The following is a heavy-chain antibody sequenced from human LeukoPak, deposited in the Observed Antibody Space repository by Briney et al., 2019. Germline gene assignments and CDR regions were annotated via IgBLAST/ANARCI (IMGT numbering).Heavy chain of an antibody. D-gene: IGHD6-13*01. Sequence: PSETLSLTCTVSGYSISSGYYWGWIRQPPGKGLEWIGEINHSGSTNYNPSLKSRVTISVDTSKNQFSLKLSSVTAADTAVYYCASPGRAARPFDYWGQGTLVTVSS. CDR2: INHSGST. CDR1: GYSISSGYY. V-gene: IGHV4-38-2*02. CDR3: ASPGRAARPFDY. J-gene: IGHJ4*02.